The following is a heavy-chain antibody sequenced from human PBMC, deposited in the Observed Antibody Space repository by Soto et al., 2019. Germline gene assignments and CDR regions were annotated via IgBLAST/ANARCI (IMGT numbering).Heavy chain of an antibody. V-gene: IGHV3-23*01. CDR2: ISGSGGNI. J-gene: IGHJ4*02. Sequence: EVQLLESGGGLVQPGGSLRLSCAASGFTFSRYAMGWVRQAPGKGLDWVSVISGSGGNIHYADSVKGRFTISRDNSKNTLYLQMNSLRVEDTAVYNCATQDFRGTTGTPWGQGTLVTVSS. CDR3: ATQDFRGTTGTP. D-gene: IGHD1-1*01. CDR1: GFTFSRYA.